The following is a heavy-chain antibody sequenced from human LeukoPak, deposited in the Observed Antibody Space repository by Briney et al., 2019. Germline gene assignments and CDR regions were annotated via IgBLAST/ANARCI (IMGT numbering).Heavy chain of an antibody. D-gene: IGHD3-10*01. CDR1: GFTFSSYS. CDR3: ARDPARWFGSGSYVDY. J-gene: IGHJ4*02. CDR2: ISSSSGNI. Sequence: PGGSLRLSCAASGFTFSSYSMNWVRQAPGKGLEWVSYISSSSGNIYYADSVEGRFTISRDNAKTSLYLQMNSLRAEDTALYYCARDPARWFGSGSYVDYWGQGTLVTVSS. V-gene: IGHV3-48*01.